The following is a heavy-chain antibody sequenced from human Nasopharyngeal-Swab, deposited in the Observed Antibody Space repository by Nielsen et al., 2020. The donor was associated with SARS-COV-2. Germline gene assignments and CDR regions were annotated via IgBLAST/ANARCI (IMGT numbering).Heavy chain of an antibody. D-gene: IGHD3-22*01. V-gene: IGHV4-34*01. Sequence: WIRQPPGKGLEWIGEINHSGSTNYNPSLKSRVTIPVDTSKNQFSLKLSSVTAADTAVYYCARDCKDSRGHYFDYWGQGTLVTVSS. J-gene: IGHJ4*02. CDR2: INHSGST. CDR3: ARDCKDSRGHYFDY.